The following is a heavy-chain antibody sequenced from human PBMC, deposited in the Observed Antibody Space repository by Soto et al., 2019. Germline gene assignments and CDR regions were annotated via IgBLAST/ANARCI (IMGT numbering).Heavy chain of an antibody. Sequence: GGSLILSCAASGFTFSSYAMHWVRQAPGKGLEYVSAISSNGGSTYYANSVKGRFTISRDNSKNTLYLQMGSLRAEDMAVYYCAREGYCSSTSCYSFGYWGQGTLVTVSS. V-gene: IGHV3-64*01. D-gene: IGHD2-2*01. CDR2: ISSNGGST. CDR3: AREGYCSSTSCYSFGY. J-gene: IGHJ4*02. CDR1: GFTFSSYA.